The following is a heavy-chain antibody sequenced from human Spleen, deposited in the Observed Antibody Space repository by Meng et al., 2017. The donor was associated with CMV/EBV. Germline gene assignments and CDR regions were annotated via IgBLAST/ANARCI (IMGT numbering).Heavy chain of an antibody. Sequence: CAASGFTFSNSGMSWVRQAPGKGLDWVSTISGGGDNTHYADSVRGRFTISRDNSKDTLYLQMDSLRVEDTAVYYCARDAGIAWPFDYWGQGTLVTVSS. CDR1: GFTFSNSG. CDR2: ISGGGDNT. CDR3: ARDAGIAWPFDY. J-gene: IGHJ4*02. V-gene: IGHV3-23*01. D-gene: IGHD2-21*01.